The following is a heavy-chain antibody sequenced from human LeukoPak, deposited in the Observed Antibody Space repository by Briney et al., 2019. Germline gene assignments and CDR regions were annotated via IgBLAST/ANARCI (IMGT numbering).Heavy chain of an antibody. CDR1: GGSISSGSYY. V-gene: IGHV4-61*02. CDR2: IYTSGST. D-gene: IGHD3-9*01. Sequence: SETLSLTCTVSGGSISSGSYYWSWIRQPAGKGLEWIGRIYTSGSTNYNPSLKSRVTISVDTSKNQFSLKLSSVTAADTAVYYCARSRYFDQNAFDIWGQGTMVTVSS. J-gene: IGHJ3*02. CDR3: ARSRYFDQNAFDI.